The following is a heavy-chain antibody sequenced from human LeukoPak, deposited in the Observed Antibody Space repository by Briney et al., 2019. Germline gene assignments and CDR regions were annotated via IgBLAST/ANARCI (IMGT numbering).Heavy chain of an antibody. V-gene: IGHV3-11*04. D-gene: IGHD3-9*01. Sequence: GGSLRLSCAASGFTFSDYYMSWIRQAPGKGLEWVSYISSSGSIIYYADSVKGRFTISRDNAKNSLHLQMNSLRAEDTAVYYCARDMGIVTGYYVDYWGQGTLVTVSS. CDR1: GFTFSDYY. CDR2: ISSSGSII. J-gene: IGHJ4*02. CDR3: ARDMGIVTGYYVDY.